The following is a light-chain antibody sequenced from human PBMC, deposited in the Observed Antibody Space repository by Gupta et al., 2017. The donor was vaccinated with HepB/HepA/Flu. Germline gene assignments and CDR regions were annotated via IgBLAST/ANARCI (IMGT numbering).Light chain of an antibody. V-gene: IGKV1-5*03. CDR2: KAS. CDR3: QYHSDYWWA. J-gene: IGKJ5*01. Sequence: DIQMTQSPSSLSASAGDRVIITCRASQDIYNRLAWYQQKPGKAPKLLIWKASNLKNGVPSRFSRSGSGTEFTLAISSLHPDDSGTYYCQYHSDYWWAFG. CDR1: QDIYNR.